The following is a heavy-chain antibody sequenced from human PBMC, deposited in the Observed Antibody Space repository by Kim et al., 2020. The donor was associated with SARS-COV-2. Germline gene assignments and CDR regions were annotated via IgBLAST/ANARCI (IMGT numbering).Heavy chain of an antibody. CDR1: GYTFINFP. V-gene: IGHV1-18*04. CDR3: ARGGAGWYADY. J-gene: IGHJ4*02. Sequence: ASVKVSCKTSGYTFINFPITWVRLAPGQGLEWMGWISTYSANTKYAEEVQGRVTMTTDTSTSTVYMELRSLRSDDTAVYFCARGGAGWYADYWGQGTLVTVSS. CDR2: ISTYSANT. D-gene: IGHD6-19*01.